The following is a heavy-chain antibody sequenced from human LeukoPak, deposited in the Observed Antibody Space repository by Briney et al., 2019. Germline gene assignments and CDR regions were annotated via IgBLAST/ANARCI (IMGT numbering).Heavy chain of an antibody. CDR3: ARDSSWNQPYDH. CDR2: INHSGST. D-gene: IGHD1-1*01. CDR1: GGSFSGYY. V-gene: IGHV4-34*01. Sequence: SETLSLTCAVYGGSFSGYYWSWIRQPPGKGLEWIGEINHSGSTNYNPSLKSRVTISVDTSKNQFSLKLSSVTAADTAVYYCARDSSWNQPYDHWGQGTLVTVSS. J-gene: IGHJ4*02.